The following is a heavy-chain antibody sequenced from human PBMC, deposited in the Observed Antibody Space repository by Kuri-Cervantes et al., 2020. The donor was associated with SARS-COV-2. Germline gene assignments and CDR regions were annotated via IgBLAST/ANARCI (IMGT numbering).Heavy chain of an antibody. CDR1: GFTFRNYA. D-gene: IGHD3-10*01. CDR2: ISYDGSNK. V-gene: IGHV3-30-3*01. J-gene: IGHJ4*02. CDR3: ARGRAYGSGSYYFY. Sequence: GESLKISCADSGFTFRNYAFHWVRQAPGKGLEWVAVISYDGSNKYYADSVKGRFTISGDNSKNTLYLQMNSLRAEDTAVYYCARGRAYGSGSYYFYWGQGTLVTVSS.